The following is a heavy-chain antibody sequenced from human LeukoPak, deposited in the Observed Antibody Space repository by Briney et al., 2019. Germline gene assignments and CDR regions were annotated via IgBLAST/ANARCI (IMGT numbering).Heavy chain of an antibody. D-gene: IGHD5-18*01. Sequence: GGSLRLSCAASGFTFSSYAMGWVRQAPGKGLEWVSVISGSGDVTYYADSVKGRFTISRDNSKNTLYLQMNSLRAEDTAVFYCAKGSTAGYYFDYWGQGTLVTVSS. V-gene: IGHV3-23*01. J-gene: IGHJ4*02. CDR1: GFTFSSYA. CDR2: ISGSGDVT. CDR3: AKGSTAGYYFDY.